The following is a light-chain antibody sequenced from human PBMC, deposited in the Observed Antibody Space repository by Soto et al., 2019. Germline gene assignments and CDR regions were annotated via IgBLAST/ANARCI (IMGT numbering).Light chain of an antibody. Sequence: EIVLTQSPGTLSLSPGERATLSCRASQSVSNNYLAWYQQKPGQAPRLLIYGASNRATGIPDRLSGSGSGTDFTLTISRLEPEDFAVYYCQQYGSSSTFGQGTKVDIK. V-gene: IGKV3-20*01. CDR2: GAS. CDR1: QSVSNNY. CDR3: QQYGSSST. J-gene: IGKJ1*01.